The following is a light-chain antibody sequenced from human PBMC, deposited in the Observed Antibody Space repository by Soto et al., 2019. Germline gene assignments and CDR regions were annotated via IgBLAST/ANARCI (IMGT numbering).Light chain of an antibody. J-gene: IGKJ1*01. CDR2: GVS. Sequence: EIVMTQSPATLSVSLGERATLSCRASQSVSNNLAWYQQKPGQAPRLLMYGVSTRATGIPARFSGSGSGTEFTLTISSLQSEDFAVYYCQQYNKWPPWTFGQGTKVEIK. CDR1: QSVSNN. CDR3: QQYNKWPPWT. V-gene: IGKV3-15*01.